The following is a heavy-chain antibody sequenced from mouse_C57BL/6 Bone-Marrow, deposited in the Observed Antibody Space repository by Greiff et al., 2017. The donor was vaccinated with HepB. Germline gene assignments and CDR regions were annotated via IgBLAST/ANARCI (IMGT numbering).Heavy chain of an antibody. CDR3: APLLLRGAMDY. Sequence: QVQLQQSGAELARPGASVKLSCKASGYTFTSYGISWVKQRTGQGLEWIGEIYPRSGNTYYNEKVKGKATLTADKSSSTAYMELRSLTSEDSAVYFCAPLLLRGAMDYWGQGTSVTVSS. J-gene: IGHJ4*01. D-gene: IGHD1-1*01. CDR2: IYPRSGNT. V-gene: IGHV1-81*01. CDR1: GYTFTSYG.